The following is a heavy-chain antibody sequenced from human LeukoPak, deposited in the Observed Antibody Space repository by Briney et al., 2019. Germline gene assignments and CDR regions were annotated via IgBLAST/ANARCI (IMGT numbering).Heavy chain of an antibody. D-gene: IGHD6-13*01. CDR3: ARSEYSSTWYGDYYYYYMDV. Sequence: GGSLRLSCAASGFTFSTFWMHWVRQAPGKGLVWVSRINTDGSSTIYADSVKGRFTISRDNVKNTLYLQMNSLRAEDTAVYYCARSEYSSTWYGDYYYYYMDVWGKGTTVTVSS. CDR2: INTDGSST. V-gene: IGHV3-74*01. CDR1: GFTFSTFW. J-gene: IGHJ6*03.